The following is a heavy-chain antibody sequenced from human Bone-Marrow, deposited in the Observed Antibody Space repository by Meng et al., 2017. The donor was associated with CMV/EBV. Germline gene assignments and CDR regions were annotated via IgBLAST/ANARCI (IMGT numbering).Heavy chain of an antibody. CDR3: ARGRDAYNINYFDY. V-gene: IGHV1-69*10. CDR1: GGIFSKYA. J-gene: IGHJ4*02. D-gene: IGHD5-24*01. Sequence: SVKVSCKASGGIFSKYAISWVRQAPGQGLEWMGAVIPRVGITNYAQRFQGRVTISADSSTSTAYMELSSLTSDDTAVYYCARGRDAYNINYFDYWGQGTLATFSS. CDR2: VIPRVGIT.